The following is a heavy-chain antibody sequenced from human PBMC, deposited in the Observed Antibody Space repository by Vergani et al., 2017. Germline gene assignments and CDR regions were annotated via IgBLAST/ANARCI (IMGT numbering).Heavy chain of an antibody. CDR3: ARHSTVEWMVKLGWIDP. CDR2: IYYSGST. V-gene: IGHV4-39*01. CDR1: GASIRSSNYY. J-gene: IGHJ5*02. Sequence: QLQLQESGPGLVKPSATLSLTCSVSGASIRSSNYYWGWIRQPPGKGLEGIASIYYSGSTSYNPSLKSRVTISLDTSKNQFSLKLISVTAAETAVHFCARHSTVEWMVKLGWIDPWGQESLVTVSS. D-gene: IGHD6-19*01.